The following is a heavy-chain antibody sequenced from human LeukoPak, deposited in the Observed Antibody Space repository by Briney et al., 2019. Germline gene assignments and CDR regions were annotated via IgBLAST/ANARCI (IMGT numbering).Heavy chain of an antibody. CDR3: AREVAGTAFYYFDY. J-gene: IGHJ4*02. V-gene: IGHV1-69*05. D-gene: IGHD6-19*01. CDR1: GGTFSSYA. CDR2: IIPIFGTA. Sequence: SVKVSCXASGGTFSSYAISWVRQAPGQGLEWMGGIIPIFGTANYAQKFQGRVTITTDESTSTAYMELSSLRSEDTAVYYCAREVAGTAFYYFDYWGQGTLVTVSS.